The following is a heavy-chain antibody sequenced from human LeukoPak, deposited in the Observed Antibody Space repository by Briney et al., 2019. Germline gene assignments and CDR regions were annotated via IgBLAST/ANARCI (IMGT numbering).Heavy chain of an antibody. CDR1: GGSISSHY. D-gene: IGHD4-17*01. V-gene: IGHV4-59*11. CDR2: IYYSGST. CDR3: ASGLRYLFDY. Sequence: PSETLSLTCTVSGGSISSHYWSWIRQPPGKGLEWIGYIYYSGSTNYNPSLKSRVTISVDTSKNQFSLKLSSVTAADTGVYYCASGLRYLFDYWGQGTLVTVSS. J-gene: IGHJ4*02.